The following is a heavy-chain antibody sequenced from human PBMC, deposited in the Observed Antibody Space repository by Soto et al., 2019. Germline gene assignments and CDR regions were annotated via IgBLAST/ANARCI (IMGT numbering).Heavy chain of an antibody. CDR1: GFTFITYG. CDR3: VRDGECGGDCSFDY. Sequence: SXXLSCAASGFTFITYGMNWVLQAPGEGLEWVSLITRDSSAAYYADSVKGRFTMSRDNAENSLYLQMNNLRPEDTAVYYCVRDGECGGDCSFDYWGQGALVTVSS. CDR2: ITRDSSAA. J-gene: IGHJ4*02. V-gene: IGHV3-48*01. D-gene: IGHD2-21*02.